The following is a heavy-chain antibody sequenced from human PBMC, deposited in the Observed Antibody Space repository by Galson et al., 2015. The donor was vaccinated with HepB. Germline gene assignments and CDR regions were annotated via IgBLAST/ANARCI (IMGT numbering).Heavy chain of an antibody. CDR2: ISAGDGRNT. V-gene: IGHV3-30*04. CDR1: GLIFSNSV. J-gene: IGHJ4*02. Sequence: SLRLSCAASGLIFSNSVMHWVRQAPGKGLEWVALISAGDGRNTNYADSVRGRFTISRDSSKNKVFLQMNRLRAEDTAVYYCAREGFSSGHAGIFDCWGQGALVTVSS. CDR3: AREGFSSGHAGIFDC. D-gene: IGHD3-22*01.